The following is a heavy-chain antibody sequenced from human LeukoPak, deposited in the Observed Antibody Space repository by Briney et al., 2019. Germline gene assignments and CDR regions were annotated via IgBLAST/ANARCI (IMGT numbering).Heavy chain of an antibody. CDR3: AAKVGGVSLDSGAWGEVY. V-gene: IGHV1-24*01. Sequence: ASVKVSCKVSGYTLTELSMHWVRQAPGKGLEWMGGFDPEEGETIYAQKFQGRVTMTEDTSTGTGYMELSSLRSEDTAVYFCAAKVGGVSLDSGAWGEVYWGQGTLVTVSS. CDR1: GYTLTELS. D-gene: IGHD3-16*01. J-gene: IGHJ4*02. CDR2: FDPEEGET.